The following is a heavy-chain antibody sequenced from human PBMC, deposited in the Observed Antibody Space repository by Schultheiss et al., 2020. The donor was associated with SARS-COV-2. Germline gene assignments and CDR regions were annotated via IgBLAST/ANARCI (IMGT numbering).Heavy chain of an antibody. V-gene: IGHV4-59*01. CDR2: IYYSGST. D-gene: IGHD5-12*01. CDR3: ARGGSGYGINGMDV. Sequence: SETLSLTCTVSGGSISSYYWSWIRQPPGKGLEWIGYIYYSGSTNYNPSLKSRVTISVDTSKNQFSLKLSSVTAADTAVYYCARGGSGYGINGMDVWGQGTTVTVSS. CDR1: GGSISSYY. J-gene: IGHJ6*02.